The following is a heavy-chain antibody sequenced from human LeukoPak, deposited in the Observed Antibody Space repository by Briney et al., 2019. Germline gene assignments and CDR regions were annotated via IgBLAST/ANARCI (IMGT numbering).Heavy chain of an antibody. D-gene: IGHD3-22*01. CDR3: ARGAYYDSSGYPYYYYYYMDV. J-gene: IGHJ6*03. V-gene: IGHV3-30*04. Sequence: GRSLRLSCAASGFTFSTYAMHWIRQAPGKGLDWLALISYDGTNEYYADSVRGRFTISRGNSKNTLYLQMNSLRGEDTAVYYCARGAYYDSSGYPYYYYYYMDVWGKGTTVTVSS. CDR2: ISYDGTNE. CDR1: GFTFSTYA.